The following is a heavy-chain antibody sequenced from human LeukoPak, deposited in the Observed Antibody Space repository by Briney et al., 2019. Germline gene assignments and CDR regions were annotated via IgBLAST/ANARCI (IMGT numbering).Heavy chain of an antibody. J-gene: IGHJ4*02. CDR2: ISGSGAST. V-gene: IGHV3-23*01. Sequence: GGSLRLSCAASGFTFSSYAMSWVRQAPGKGLEWVSGISGSGASTYYADSVKGRFTISRDNSKNTLYLQMNSLRAEDTAVYSCAKETDYNYIYYFDHWGQGTLVTVSS. D-gene: IGHD5-24*01. CDR3: AKETDYNYIYYFDH. CDR1: GFTFSSYA.